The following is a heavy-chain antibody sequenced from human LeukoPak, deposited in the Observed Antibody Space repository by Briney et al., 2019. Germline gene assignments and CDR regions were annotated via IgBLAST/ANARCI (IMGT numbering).Heavy chain of an antibody. Sequence: GGSLRLSCAASGFTSSSYGMSWVRQAPGKGLEWVSGISGSGGSTYYADSVKGRFTISRDNPKNTLYLQMNSLRAEDTAVYYCAKAHLDSSGYYRFDYWGQGTLVTVSS. J-gene: IGHJ4*02. CDR2: ISGSGGST. CDR3: AKAHLDSSGYYRFDY. D-gene: IGHD3-22*01. V-gene: IGHV3-23*01. CDR1: GFTSSSYG.